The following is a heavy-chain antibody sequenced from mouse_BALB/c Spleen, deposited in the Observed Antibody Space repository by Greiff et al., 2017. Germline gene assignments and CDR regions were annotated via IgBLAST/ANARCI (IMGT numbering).Heavy chain of an antibody. CDR3: TSSDDY. CDR1: GYTFTSYY. CDR2: INPSNGGT. J-gene: IGHJ2*01. Sequence: VQLQQSGAELVKPGASVKLSCKASGYTFTSYYMYWVKQRPGQGLEWIGEINPSNGGTNVNEKFKSKATLTVDKSSSTAYMQLSSLTSEDSAVYYCTSSDDYWGQGTTLTVSS. V-gene: IGHV1S81*02.